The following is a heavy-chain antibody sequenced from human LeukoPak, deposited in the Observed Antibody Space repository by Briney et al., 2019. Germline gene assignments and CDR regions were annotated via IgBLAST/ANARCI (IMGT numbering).Heavy chain of an antibody. J-gene: IGHJ4*02. V-gene: IGHV3-23*01. CDR1: GFTFSSYA. Sequence: GGSLRLSCAASGFTFSSYAMSWVRQAPGEGLEWVSGISGSGGTTNYAESVKGRFTISRDNSKNTLYLQMNSLRAEDTAVYYCAKGESGYDSYFDYWGQGTLVTVSS. CDR2: ISGSGGTT. CDR3: AKGESGYDSYFDY. D-gene: IGHD5-12*01.